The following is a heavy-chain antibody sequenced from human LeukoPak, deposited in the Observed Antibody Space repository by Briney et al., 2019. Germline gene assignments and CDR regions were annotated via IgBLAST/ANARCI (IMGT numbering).Heavy chain of an antibody. CDR3: PRGSEWDLLGSCDR. J-gene: IGHJ5*02. V-gene: IGHV3-33*08. D-gene: IGHD1-26*01. CDR1: GFTFSTYG. CDR2: IWYGGSNT. Sequence: GGSLRLSCAASGFTFSTYGMHWVRQAPGKGLEWVAVIWYGGSNTYYADSVKGRFTISRDNSKNTLYLQMNSLRVEDTAVYYCPRGSEWDLLGSCDRWGQGTLVTVSS.